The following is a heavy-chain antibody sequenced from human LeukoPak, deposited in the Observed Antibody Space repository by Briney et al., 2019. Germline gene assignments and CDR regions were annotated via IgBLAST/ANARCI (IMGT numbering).Heavy chain of an antibody. D-gene: IGHD3-10*01. CDR2: INHSGST. V-gene: IGHV4-34*01. CDR1: GGSFSGYY. J-gene: IGHJ6*03. CDR3: ARGSSFGAGYYYYYMDV. Sequence: SETLSLTCAVYGGSFSGYYWSWIRQPPGKGLEWTGEINHSGSTNYNPSLKSRVTISVDTSKNQFSLKLSSVTAADTAVYYCARGSSFGAGYYYYYMDVWGKGTTVTVSS.